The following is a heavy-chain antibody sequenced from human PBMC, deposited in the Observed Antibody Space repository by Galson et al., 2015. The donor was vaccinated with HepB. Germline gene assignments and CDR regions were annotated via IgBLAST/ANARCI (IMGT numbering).Heavy chain of an antibody. CDR1: GDSISSDY. CDR3: ARVMMRNMIPA. V-gene: IGHV4-59*01. Sequence: SLTCSVSGDSISSDYWSWIRQPPGKGLEWIGYIYYSGLTNYNPSLKSRVTISVDRSQSQFSLKLTSVSAADTAVYYCARVMMRNMIPAWGQGTLVTVSS. CDR2: IYYSGLT. J-gene: IGHJ5*02. D-gene: IGHD3-16*01.